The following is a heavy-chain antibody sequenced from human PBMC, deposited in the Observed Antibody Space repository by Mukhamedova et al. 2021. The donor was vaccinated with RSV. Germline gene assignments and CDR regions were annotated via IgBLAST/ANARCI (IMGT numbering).Heavy chain of an antibody. J-gene: IGHJ4*02. CDR3: ATEQYSSSSKDY. CDR2: INSDGSST. Sequence: VRQAPGKGLVWVSCINSDGSSTSYADSVKGRFTISRDNAMNTLYLQMNMLRAEDTAVYYCATEQYSSSSKDYWGQGTLVTVSS. D-gene: IGHD6-6*01. V-gene: IGHV3-74*01.